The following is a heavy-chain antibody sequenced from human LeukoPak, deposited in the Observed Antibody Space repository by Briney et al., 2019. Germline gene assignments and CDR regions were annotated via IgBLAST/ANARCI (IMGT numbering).Heavy chain of an antibody. D-gene: IGHD2-21*01. CDR3: ARERQDTILHSGAFDI. Sequence: PGGSLRLSCAASGFTFSTYFMHWVRQAPGKGLEWVADIASDGSHTFYVEPVKGRFTISRDNSKNTLYLQMYSLRAEDTAVYFCARERQDTILHSGAFDIWGQGTMVTVSS. V-gene: IGHV3-30-3*01. CDR1: GFTFSTYF. CDR2: IASDGSHT. J-gene: IGHJ3*02.